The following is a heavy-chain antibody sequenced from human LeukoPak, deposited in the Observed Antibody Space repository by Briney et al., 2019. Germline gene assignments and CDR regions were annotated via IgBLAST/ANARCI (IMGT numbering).Heavy chain of an antibody. CDR1: GYTFSSYW. Sequence: GGSLRLSCAASGYTFSSYWMHWVRQAPGKGLVWVSRINSDGSSTSYADSVKGRFTISRDNAKNTLYLQMNSLRAEDTAVYYSARDVDSSSWNYYFDYWGQGTLVTVSS. CDR3: ARDVDSSSWNYYFDY. CDR2: INSDGSST. D-gene: IGHD6-13*01. V-gene: IGHV3-74*01. J-gene: IGHJ4*02.